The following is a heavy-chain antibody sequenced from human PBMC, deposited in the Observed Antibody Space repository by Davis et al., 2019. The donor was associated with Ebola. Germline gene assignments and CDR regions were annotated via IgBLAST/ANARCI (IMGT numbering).Heavy chain of an antibody. J-gene: IGHJ6*02. V-gene: IGHV3-48*03. CDR1: GFTFSSYE. CDR2: ISSSGNTI. CDR3: ASSPYYYGMDV. Sequence: GGSLRLSCAASGFTFSSYEMNWVRQAPGKGLEWVSYISSSGNTIYYADSVKGRFTISRDNAKNTLYLQMNSLRAEDTAVYYCASSPYYYGMDVWGQGTTVTVSS.